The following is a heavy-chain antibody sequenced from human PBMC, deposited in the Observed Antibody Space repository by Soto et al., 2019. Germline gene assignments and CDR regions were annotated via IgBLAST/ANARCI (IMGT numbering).Heavy chain of an antibody. CDR1: GGSFSAYY. CDR3: ASRGSRPAEYFHH. CDR2: INHSGRT. J-gene: IGHJ1*01. V-gene: IGHV4-34*01. D-gene: IGHD3-10*01. Sequence: QVQLQQWGAGLLKPSETLSLTCAVYGGSFSAYYWSWIRQPPGKGLEWIGKINHSGRTNYNPSLKSRVTISVDTSKNQFSLKLSSVTAADTAVYYCASRGSRPAEYFHHWGLGTLVTVSS.